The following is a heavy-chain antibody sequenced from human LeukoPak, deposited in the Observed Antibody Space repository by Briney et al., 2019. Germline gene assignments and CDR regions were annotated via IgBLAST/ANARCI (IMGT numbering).Heavy chain of an antibody. CDR1: GFTFSNAW. CDR2: IKSKTDGGTT. CDR3: AKADTAMATPFDY. J-gene: IGHJ4*02. Sequence: GGSLRLSCAASGFTFSNAWMSWVRQAPGKGLEWVGRIKSKTDGGTTDYAAPVKGRFTISRDDSKNTLYLQMNSLKTEDTAVYYCAKADTAMATPFDYWGQGTLVTVSS. D-gene: IGHD5-18*01. V-gene: IGHV3-15*01.